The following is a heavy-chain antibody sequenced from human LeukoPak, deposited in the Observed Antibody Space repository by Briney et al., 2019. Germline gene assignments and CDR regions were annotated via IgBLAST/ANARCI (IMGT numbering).Heavy chain of an antibody. V-gene: IGHV3-23*01. D-gene: IGHD2-15*01. CDR2: ISGSGGST. Sequence: PGGSLRLSCAASGFTFSSYAMSWVRQAPGKGLEWVSAISGSGGSTYYADSVKGRFTISRDNSKNTLYLQMNSPRAEDTAVYYCAKHSGGSCYSSFDYCDQGTLVNVSS. CDR1: GFTFSSYA. J-gene: IGHJ4*02. CDR3: AKHSGGSCYSSFDY.